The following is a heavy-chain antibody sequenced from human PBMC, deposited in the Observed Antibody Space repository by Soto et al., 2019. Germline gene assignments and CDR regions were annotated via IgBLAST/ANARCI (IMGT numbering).Heavy chain of an antibody. J-gene: IGHJ5*02. Sequence: LSLTCTVSGASISGFYWSWIRQSAGKGLEWIGRIYATGTTDYNPSLKRRVMMSVDTSKKQFSLKLRSVTAADTAVYYCVRDGTKTLRDWFDPWGQGMSVTVSS. D-gene: IGHD1-1*01. CDR2: IYATGTT. CDR3: VRDGTKTLRDWFDP. V-gene: IGHV4-4*07. CDR1: GASISGFY.